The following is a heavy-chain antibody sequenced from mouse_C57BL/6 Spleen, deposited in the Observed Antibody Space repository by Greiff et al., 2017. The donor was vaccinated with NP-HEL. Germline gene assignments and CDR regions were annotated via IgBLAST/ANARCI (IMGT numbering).Heavy chain of an antibody. CDR1: GFTFSSYA. V-gene: IGHV5-4*01. J-gene: IGHJ2*01. Sequence: EVKLVESGGGLVKPGGSLKLSCAASGFTFSSYAMSWVRQTPEKRLEWVATISDGGSYTYYPDNVKGRFTISRDNAKNNLYLQMSHLKSEDTAMYYCAREGYYDPRGYFDYWGQGTTLTVSS. CDR3: AREGYYDPRGYFDY. CDR2: ISDGGSYT. D-gene: IGHD2-4*01.